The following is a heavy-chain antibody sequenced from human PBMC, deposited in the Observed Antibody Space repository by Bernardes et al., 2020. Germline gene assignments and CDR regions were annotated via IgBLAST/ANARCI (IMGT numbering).Heavy chain of an antibody. CDR2: IYNRRSI. Sequence: SETLSLTCTVSGAPISSISYYWGWILQPPGKGLEWIGSIYNRRSIYYNPCLQSRVTISVDTSKNKFSLKLRSVTAADTAVYYCAHMYSSGLSYWCQGTRVTVSS. CDR1: GAPISSISYY. J-gene: IGHJ4*02. D-gene: IGHD6-19*01. CDR3: AHMYSSGLSY. V-gene: IGHV4-39*01.